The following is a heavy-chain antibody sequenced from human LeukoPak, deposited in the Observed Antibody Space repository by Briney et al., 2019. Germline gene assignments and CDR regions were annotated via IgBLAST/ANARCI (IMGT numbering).Heavy chain of an antibody. J-gene: IGHJ4*02. CDR2: ISYDGSNK. Sequence: GGSLRLSCAASGFTFSSYGMHWVSQAPGKGLEWVAVISYDGSNKYYADSVKGRFTISRDNSKNTLYLQMNSLRAEDTAVYYCAKDWSAYGSGPLWGQGTLVTVSS. V-gene: IGHV3-30*18. CDR1: GFTFSSYG. D-gene: IGHD3-10*01. CDR3: AKDWSAYGSGPL.